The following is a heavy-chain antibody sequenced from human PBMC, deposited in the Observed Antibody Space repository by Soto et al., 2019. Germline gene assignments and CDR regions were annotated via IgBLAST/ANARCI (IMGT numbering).Heavy chain of an antibody. Sequence: GASVKVSCKASGGTFSSYAISWVRQAPGQGLEWMGGIITIFSTANYAQKYQGRVTITADESTSTAYMELSSLRSEDTAVYYCAREMIDISGWFSLGHGGRVNYGMDVWGQGTTVTVSS. D-gene: IGHD6-19*01. CDR1: GGTFSSYA. V-gene: IGHV1-69*13. J-gene: IGHJ6*02. CDR3: AREMIDISGWFSLGHGGRVNYGMDV. CDR2: IITIFSTA.